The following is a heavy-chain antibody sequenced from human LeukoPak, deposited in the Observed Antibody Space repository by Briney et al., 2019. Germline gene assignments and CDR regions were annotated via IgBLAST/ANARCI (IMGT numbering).Heavy chain of an antibody. V-gene: IGHV3-66*04. CDR3: ARQLGYCSDGTCYFDY. J-gene: IGHJ4*02. CDR2: IYSGGST. D-gene: IGHD2-15*01. Sequence: GSLRLSCAASGFTVSSNYMSWVRQAPGKGLEWVSVIYSGGSTYYADSVKGRFTISRDNSKNTLYLQMNSLRAEDTAIYYCARQLGYCSDGTCYFDYWGQGTVVTVSP. CDR1: GFTVSSNY.